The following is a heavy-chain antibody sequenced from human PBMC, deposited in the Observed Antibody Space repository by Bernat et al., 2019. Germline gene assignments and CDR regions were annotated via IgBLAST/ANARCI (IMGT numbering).Heavy chain of an antibody. CDR1: GFTFDDYA. J-gene: IGHJ3*02. CDR3: AKSRSGSYGAGAFDI. V-gene: IGHV3-9*01. Sequence: EVQLVESGGGLLQPGRSLRLSCAASGFTFDDYAMHWVRQAPGKGLEWVSGISWNSGSIGYADSVKGRFTISRDNAKNSLYLQMNSLRAEDTALYYCAKSRSGSYGAGAFDIWGQGTMVTVSS. CDR2: ISWNSGSI. D-gene: IGHD3-10*01.